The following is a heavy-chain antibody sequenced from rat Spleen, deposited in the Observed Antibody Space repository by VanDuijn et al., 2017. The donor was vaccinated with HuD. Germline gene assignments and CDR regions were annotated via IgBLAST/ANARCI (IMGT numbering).Heavy chain of an antibody. CDR1: RFTFSSYG. J-gene: IGHJ4*01. CDR3: ARGYYSGLDY. CDR2: ISSTSDT. D-gene: IGHD1-1*01. V-gene: IGHV5-62*01. Sequence: VQLVESGGGLVQPGKSLKLSCSASRFTFSSYGMHWIRQAPGKGLDWVAYISSTSDTVYADAVKGRFTISRDNAKNTLYLQLNSLTSEDTAIYYCARGYYSGLDYWGQGASVTVSS.